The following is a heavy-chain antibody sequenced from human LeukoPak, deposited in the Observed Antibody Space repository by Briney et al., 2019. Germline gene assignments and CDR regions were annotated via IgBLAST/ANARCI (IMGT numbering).Heavy chain of an antibody. Sequence: GESLRISCKDSGYNFTTYWISWVRQMPGKGLEWMGRIDPSDSYTKYSPSFQGHVTISADKSINTAYLQWSSLKASDTAMYYCARVVEFDRLDYWGQGTLVSVS. V-gene: IGHV5-10-1*01. J-gene: IGHJ4*02. CDR1: GYNFTTYW. CDR3: ARVVEFDRLDY. CDR2: IDPSDSYT. D-gene: IGHD3-9*01.